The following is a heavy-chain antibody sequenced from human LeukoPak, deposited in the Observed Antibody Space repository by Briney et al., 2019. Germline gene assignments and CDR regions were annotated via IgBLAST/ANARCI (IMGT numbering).Heavy chain of an antibody. CDR1: GFTFDDYA. D-gene: IGHD3-22*01. J-gene: IGHJ3*02. Sequence: GGSLRLSCAASGFTFDDYAMHWVRQAPGKGLEWVSGISWNSGSIGYADSVKGRFTISRDNARNSLYLQMNSLRAEDTALYYCAKALTMIVVVDAFDIWGQGTMVTVSS. CDR3: AKALTMIVVVDAFDI. CDR2: ISWNSGSI. V-gene: IGHV3-9*01.